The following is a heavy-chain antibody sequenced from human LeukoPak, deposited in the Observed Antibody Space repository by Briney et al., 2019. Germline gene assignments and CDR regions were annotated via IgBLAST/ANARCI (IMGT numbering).Heavy chain of an antibody. CDR1: GFTFSSYA. CDR3: ANRYALTFGGVTNP. CDR2: ISGSGGST. J-gene: IGHJ5*02. Sequence: GGSLRLSCAASGFTFSSYAMSWVRQAPGKGLEWVSAISGSGGSTYYADSVKGRFTISRDNSKNTLYLQMNSLRAEDTAVYCCANRYALTFGGVTNPWGQGTLVTVSS. V-gene: IGHV3-23*01. D-gene: IGHD3-16*01.